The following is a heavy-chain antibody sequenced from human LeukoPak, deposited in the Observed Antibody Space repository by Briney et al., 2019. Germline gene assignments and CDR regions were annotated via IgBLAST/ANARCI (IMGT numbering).Heavy chain of an antibody. CDR2: VNGSGDTT. J-gene: IGHJ6*02. D-gene: IGHD3-10*01. CDR1: GFTFSSYA. Sequence: GGSLRLSCAASGFTFSSYAMSWVRQAPGKGLEWVSSVNGSGDTTYYADSVKGRFTISRDNSKNTLYLQMNSLRAEDTAVYYCARNRHYYGPGEGMDVWGQGTTVTVSS. V-gene: IGHV3-23*01. CDR3: ARNRHYYGPGEGMDV.